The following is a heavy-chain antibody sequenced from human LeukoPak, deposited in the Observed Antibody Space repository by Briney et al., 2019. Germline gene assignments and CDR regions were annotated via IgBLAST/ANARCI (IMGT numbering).Heavy chain of an antibody. CDR3: AGDRYYDSLNFDY. D-gene: IGHD3-22*01. Sequence: GGSLRLSCAASGFTLSSYWMSWVRQAPGKGLEWVANIKQDGSEKYYVDSVKGRFTISRDNAQNSLYLQMNSLRAEDTAVYYCAGDRYYDSLNFDYWGQGTLVTVSS. J-gene: IGHJ4*02. CDR2: IKQDGSEK. CDR1: GFTLSSYW. V-gene: IGHV3-7*01.